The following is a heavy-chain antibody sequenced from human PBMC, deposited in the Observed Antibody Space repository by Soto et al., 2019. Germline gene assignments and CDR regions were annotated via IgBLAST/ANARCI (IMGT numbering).Heavy chain of an antibody. CDR3: ARHVIRRIAVAGTFRPD. CDR2: IDPSDSYT. V-gene: IGHV5-10-1*01. Sequence: PGESLKISCKGSGYSFTSYWISWVRQMPGKGLEWMGRIDPSDSYTNYSPSFQGHVTISADKSISTAYLQWSSLKASDTAMYYCARHVIRRIAVAGTFRPDWGQGTLVTVSS. J-gene: IGHJ4*02. CDR1: GYSFTSYW. D-gene: IGHD6-19*01.